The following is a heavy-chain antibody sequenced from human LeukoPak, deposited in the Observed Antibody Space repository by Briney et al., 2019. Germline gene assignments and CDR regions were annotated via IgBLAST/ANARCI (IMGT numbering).Heavy chain of an antibody. CDR2: IYTTGST. CDR1: GGSIRSYY. Sequence: SETLSLTCTVSGGSIRSYYWNWIRQPAGKGLEWIGRIYTTGSTDYNPSLKSRVTMSVDTSKNQFSLKLRSLTAADTAVYYCARGRDGFMSDFDSWGQGTLVTVSS. CDR3: ARGRDGFMSDFDS. D-gene: IGHD3-10*02. V-gene: IGHV4-4*07. J-gene: IGHJ4*02.